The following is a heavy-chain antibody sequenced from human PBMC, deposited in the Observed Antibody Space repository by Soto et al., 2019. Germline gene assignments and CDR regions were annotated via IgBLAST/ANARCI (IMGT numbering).Heavy chain of an antibody. CDR3: TRLGYSSGWRDY. D-gene: IGHD6-19*01. CDR2: IRRKSNNYAT. V-gene: IGHV3-73*01. CDR1: GLNFSDSV. Sequence: GGSLRLSCVSSGLNFSDSVVHWVRQATGKGLEWVGRIRRKSNNYATAYAASVRGRFTISRDDSKSTAYLQMNSLNIEDTAVYYCTRLGYSSGWRDYWGQGALLTVSS. J-gene: IGHJ4*02.